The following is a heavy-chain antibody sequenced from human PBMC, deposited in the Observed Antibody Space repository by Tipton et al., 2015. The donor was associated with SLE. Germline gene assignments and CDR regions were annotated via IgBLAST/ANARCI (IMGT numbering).Heavy chain of an antibody. Sequence: TLSLTCTVSGGSISRDSYYWSWIRQPAGKGLEWIGHIYTSGSTNYNPSLKSRVTISVDTSRNQFSLKLSSVTAADTAVYYCARGGYDILTGPVVWGKGSTVTVSS. V-gene: IGHV4-61*09. CDR1: GGSISRDSYY. CDR3: ARGGYDILTGPVV. J-gene: IGHJ6*04. D-gene: IGHD3-9*01. CDR2: IYTSGST.